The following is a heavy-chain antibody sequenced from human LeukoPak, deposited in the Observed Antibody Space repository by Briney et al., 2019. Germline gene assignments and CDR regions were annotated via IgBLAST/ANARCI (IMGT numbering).Heavy chain of an antibody. V-gene: IGHV3-48*04. J-gene: IGHJ4*02. CDR3: ARDLSGVTGYTYGRGIDY. Sequence: GGSLRLSCAASGFTFSSYAMSWVRQAPGKGLEWVSYISSSGSTIYYADSVKGRFTISRDNAKNSLYLQMNSLRAEDTAVYYCARDLSGVTGYTYGRGIDYRGQGTLVTVSS. D-gene: IGHD5-18*01. CDR1: GFTFSSYA. CDR2: ISSSGSTI.